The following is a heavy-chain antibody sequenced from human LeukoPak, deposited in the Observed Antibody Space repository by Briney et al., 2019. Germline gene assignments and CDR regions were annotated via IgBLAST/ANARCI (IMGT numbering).Heavy chain of an antibody. CDR3: ARDIYAGSFDY. Sequence: GGSLRLSCAASEFTFTSYEMNWVRQAPGKGLEWVSYISRSGSTIYYADSVKGRFAISRDNAKNSLYLQMNSLRAEDTAVYYCARDIYAGSFDYWGQRTLVTVSS. V-gene: IGHV3-48*03. CDR1: EFTFTSYE. CDR2: ISRSGSTI. J-gene: IGHJ4*02. D-gene: IGHD4-23*01.